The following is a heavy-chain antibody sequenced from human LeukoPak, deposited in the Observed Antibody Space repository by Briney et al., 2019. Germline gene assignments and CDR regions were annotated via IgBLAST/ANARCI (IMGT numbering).Heavy chain of an antibody. D-gene: IGHD6-19*01. CDR2: IWDDGSKK. CDR3: ARAYSGGRPYNL. J-gene: IGHJ5*02. CDR1: GFAFRSYG. Sequence: GGSLRLSCSASGFAFRSYGMHWVRQAPGKGLEWVALIWDDGSKKYYGDSVRGRFTISRDNSKNSLVLQMNSLRGEDTAVYYCARAYSGGRPYNLWGLGTLVTVSP. V-gene: IGHV3-33*01.